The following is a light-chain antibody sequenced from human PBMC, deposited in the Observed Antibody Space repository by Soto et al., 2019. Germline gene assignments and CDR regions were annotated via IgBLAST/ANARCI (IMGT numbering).Light chain of an antibody. CDR1: QNINGW. CDR3: QQSDNFPFT. J-gene: IGKJ3*01. CDR2: GTS. Sequence: DIRMTQSPSSVSASVGDRVTITCRASQNINGWLAWYQQKPGKAPQLLISGTSTLQTGVPSRFSGSSSGSDFTLTISSLQPEDFATYFCQQSDNFPFTFGPGTKVDI. V-gene: IGKV1-12*02.